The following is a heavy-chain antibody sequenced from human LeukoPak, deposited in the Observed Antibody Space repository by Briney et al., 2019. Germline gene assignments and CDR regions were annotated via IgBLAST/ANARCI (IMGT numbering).Heavy chain of an antibody. J-gene: IGHJ6*02. CDR3: AKRYCKSATCRSDMDA. V-gene: IGHV3-30*02. D-gene: IGHD2-15*01. Sequence: GGSLRLSCAASGFSFSNYGMHWVRQAPGKGLEWVALIQSDGSKTYSADSVKGRFTTSRDNPRNTLYLQMNRLRPEDTAVYYCAKRYCKSATCRSDMDAWGQGTTVTVSS. CDR2: IQSDGSKT. CDR1: GFSFSNYG.